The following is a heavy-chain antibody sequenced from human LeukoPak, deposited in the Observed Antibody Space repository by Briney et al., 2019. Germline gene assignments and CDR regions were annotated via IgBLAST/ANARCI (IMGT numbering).Heavy chain of an antibody. CDR1: GYRFTSYW. CDR2: IYPGDSDT. J-gene: IGHJ4*02. Sequence: GESLKISFKGSGYRFTSYWIGWVRPMPGKGLEWMGIIYPGDSDTRYSPSFQGQVTISADKSISTAYLQWSSLKASDTAMYYCARPFDYYGSGSYYTHFDYWGQGTLVTVSS. CDR3: ARPFDYYGSGSYYTHFDY. V-gene: IGHV5-51*01. D-gene: IGHD3-10*01.